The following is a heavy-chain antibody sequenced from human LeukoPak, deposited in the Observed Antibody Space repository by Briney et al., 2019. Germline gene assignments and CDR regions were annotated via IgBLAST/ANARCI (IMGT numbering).Heavy chain of an antibody. CDR3: AREAGYSSAPFDP. J-gene: IGHJ5*02. Sequence: SETLSLTCTVSGGSIRSSYYYWGWIRQPPGKGLEWIGSIYDSGSTYYNPSLKSRVTISVDTSKNQFSLKLSSVTAADTAVYYCAREAGYSSAPFDPWGQGTLVTVSS. V-gene: IGHV4-39*07. D-gene: IGHD3-9*01. CDR2: IYDSGST. CDR1: GGSIRSSYYY.